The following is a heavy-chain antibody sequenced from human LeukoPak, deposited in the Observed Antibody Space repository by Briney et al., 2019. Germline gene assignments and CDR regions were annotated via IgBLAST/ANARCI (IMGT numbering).Heavy chain of an antibody. CDR3: ARGNYGGNVYDS. CDR1: GFTFSNCW. CDR2: INTDGSTT. J-gene: IGHJ4*02. V-gene: IGHV3-74*01. Sequence: PGGSLRLSCAASGFTFSNCWMHWVRQAPGKGLVWVSHINTDGSTTTYADSVKGRFTISRDNAMNTLYLQMNSLRAEDSAVYLCARGNYGGNVYDSWGQGTLVTVSS. D-gene: IGHD4-23*01.